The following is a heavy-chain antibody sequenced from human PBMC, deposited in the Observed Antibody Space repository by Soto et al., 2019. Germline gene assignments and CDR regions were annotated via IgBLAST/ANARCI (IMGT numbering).Heavy chain of an antibody. Sequence: GGSLRLSCAASGFTFSSFAMTWVRQPPGKGLEWVSTISGSGGSTYYADSVKGRFTNSRDNSRNTVYLLINSLRAEDTAVYYCAKASRYSNTADAFDIWGQGTMVTVSS. CDR3: AKASRYSNTADAFDI. D-gene: IGHD4-4*01. CDR1: GFTFSSFA. V-gene: IGHV3-23*01. J-gene: IGHJ3*02. CDR2: ISGSGGST.